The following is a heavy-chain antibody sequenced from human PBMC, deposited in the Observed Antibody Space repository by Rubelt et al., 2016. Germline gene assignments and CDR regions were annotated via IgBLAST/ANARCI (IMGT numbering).Heavy chain of an antibody. V-gene: IGHV3-23*04. J-gene: IGHJ5*02. CDR3: AKVRAEVVEAALNH. CDR2: ISGSGGDT. CDR1: GFTFSSYA. Sequence: EVQLVESGGGLVQPGGSLRLSCAASGFTFSSYAMSWVRQAPGKGLEWVSSISGSGGDTYYADSVKGRFTISRDNSKNTLDLQMNSLRAEDTARYSCAKVRAEVVEAALNHWGQGTLVTVSS. D-gene: IGHD2-15*01.